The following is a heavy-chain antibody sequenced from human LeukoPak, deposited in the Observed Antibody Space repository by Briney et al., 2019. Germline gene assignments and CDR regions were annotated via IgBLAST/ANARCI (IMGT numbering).Heavy chain of an antibody. V-gene: IGHV3-74*01. CDR1: GFTFSSSW. J-gene: IGHJ4*02. Sequence: SGGSLRLSCAASGFTFSSSWMHWVRQAPGKGLIWVSRVNGDGTGTIYADSVKGRFTISRDNTKNTLYLQMNSLRAEDTAVYYCARYADGIFYWGQGTLVTVSS. CDR3: ARYADGIFY. D-gene: IGHD1-14*01. CDR2: VNGDGTGT.